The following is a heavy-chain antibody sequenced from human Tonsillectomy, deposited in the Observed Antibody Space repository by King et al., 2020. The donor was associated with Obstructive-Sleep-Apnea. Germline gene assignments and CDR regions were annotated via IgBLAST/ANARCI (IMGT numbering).Heavy chain of an antibody. Sequence: VQLQESGPGLVKPSETLSLTCTVSGGSISSYYWSWIRQPPGKGLEWIGYIYYSGSTNYNPSLKSRVTISVDTSKNQFSLKLSSVTAADTAVYYCARGYYYDSSGYWGQFDYWGQGPLVTVSS. D-gene: IGHD3-22*01. J-gene: IGHJ4*02. CDR1: GGSISSYY. CDR3: ARGYYYDSSGYWGQFDY. CDR2: IYYSGST. V-gene: IGHV4-59*08.